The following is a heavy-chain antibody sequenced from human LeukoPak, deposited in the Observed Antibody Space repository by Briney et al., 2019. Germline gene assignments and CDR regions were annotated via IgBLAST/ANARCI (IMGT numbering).Heavy chain of an antibody. CDR1: GYTFTSYA. D-gene: IGHD6-13*01. Sequence: ASVTVSCEASGYTFTSYAMHWVRQAPGQRLEWMGWINASNGNTKYSQKFQGRVTITRDTSASTAYMELSSLRSEDTAVYYCARGRQQLAFYYFDYWGQGTLVTVSS. CDR2: INASNGNT. V-gene: IGHV1-3*01. J-gene: IGHJ4*02. CDR3: ARGRQQLAFYYFDY.